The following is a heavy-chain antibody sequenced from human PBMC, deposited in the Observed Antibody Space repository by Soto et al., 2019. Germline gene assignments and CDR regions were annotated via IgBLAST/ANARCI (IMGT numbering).Heavy chain of an antibody. Sequence: PSETLSLTCTVSGGSISSGGYYWSWIRQHPGKGLEWIGYIYYSGSTYYNPSLKSRVTISVDTSKNQFSLKLSSVTAADTAVYYCARFRPTYYYDSSGPTSYFDYWGQGTLVTVSS. J-gene: IGHJ4*02. CDR3: ARFRPTYYYDSSGPTSYFDY. V-gene: IGHV4-31*03. CDR2: IYYSGST. CDR1: GGSISSGGYY. D-gene: IGHD3-22*01.